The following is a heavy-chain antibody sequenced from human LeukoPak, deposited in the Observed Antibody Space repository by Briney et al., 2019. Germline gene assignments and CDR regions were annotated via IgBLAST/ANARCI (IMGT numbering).Heavy chain of an antibody. V-gene: IGHV4-4*07. D-gene: IGHD6-25*01. CDR2: IYTSGST. CDR3: ASKRTISGGAKGAFDI. CDR1: GGSISSYY. J-gene: IGHJ3*02. Sequence: SETLSLTCTVSGGSISSYYWSWIRQPAEKGLEWIGRIYTSGSTNYNPSLKSRVTISVDTSKNQFSLKLSSVTAADTAVYYCASKRTISGGAKGAFDIWGQGTMVTVSS.